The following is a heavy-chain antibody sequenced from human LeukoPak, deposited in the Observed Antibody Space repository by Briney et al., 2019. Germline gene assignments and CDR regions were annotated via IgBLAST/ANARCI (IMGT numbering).Heavy chain of an antibody. Sequence: ASVKVSCKAPGYTFTGYYMHWVRQAPGQGLEWMGWINPNSGGTNYAQKFQGRVTMTRDTSISTAYMELSRLRSDDTAVYYCARGPMVRGVIIDWFDPWGQGTVVTVSS. J-gene: IGHJ5*02. CDR2: INPNSGGT. D-gene: IGHD3-10*01. V-gene: IGHV1-2*02. CDR1: GYTFTGYY. CDR3: ARGPMVRGVIIDWFDP.